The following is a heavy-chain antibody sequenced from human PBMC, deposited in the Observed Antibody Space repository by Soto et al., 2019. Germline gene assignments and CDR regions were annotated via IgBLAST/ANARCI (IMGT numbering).Heavy chain of an antibody. J-gene: IGHJ4*02. D-gene: IGHD1-26*01. CDR3: AAKVGPIEFYFDY. CDR1: AFTVISNY. V-gene: IGHV3-53*01. CDR2: IYGGSST. Sequence: GGSLRLSCTASAFTVISNYMSWVRQAPGKGLEWVSSIYGGSSTYYADSVKGRFTMFMDSSKSTLYLQMDSLRVGDTAVYYCAAKVGPIEFYFDYWGQGALVTVSS.